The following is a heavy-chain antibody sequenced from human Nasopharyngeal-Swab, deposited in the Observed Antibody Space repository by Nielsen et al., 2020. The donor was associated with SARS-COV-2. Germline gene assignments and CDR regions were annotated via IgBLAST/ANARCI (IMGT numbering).Heavy chain of an antibody. D-gene: IGHD1-1*01. J-gene: IGHJ4*02. V-gene: IGHV1-18*01. CDR2: ISAYNGNT. CDR3: ARVGATGTTAFDY. Sequence: VGQAPGQGLEGMGWISAYNGNTNYAQKLRGRVTMTTDTSASTAYMELRSLRSDDTAVYYCARVGATGTTAFDYWGQGTLVTVSS.